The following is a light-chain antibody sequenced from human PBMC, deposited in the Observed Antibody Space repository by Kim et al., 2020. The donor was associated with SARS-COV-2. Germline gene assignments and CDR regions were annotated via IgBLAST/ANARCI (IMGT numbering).Light chain of an antibody. CDR1: SSDVGGYDY. CDR3: CSYAGDNRLV. CDR2: EVS. V-gene: IGLV2-8*01. J-gene: IGLJ1*01. Sequence: QSALAQPPSASGSPGQSVTVSCTGTSSDVGGYDYVSWYQQHPGKAPTLIIYEVSQRPSGVPDRFSASKSGNTASLTVSGLQPDDEALYFCCSYAGDNRLVFGGGTQNTVL.